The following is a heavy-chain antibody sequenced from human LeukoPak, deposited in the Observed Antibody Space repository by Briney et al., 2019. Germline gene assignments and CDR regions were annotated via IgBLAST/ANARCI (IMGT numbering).Heavy chain of an antibody. CDR2: INPNSGGT. Sequence: ASVKVSCKASGYTFTGYYMHWVRQAPGQGLEWMGWINPNSGGTNYAQKFQGRVTMTRDTSISTAYMELSRLRSDDTAVYYCARSPPAHGSLWGIDYWGQGTLVTVSS. CDR3: ARSPPAHGSLWGIDY. CDR1: GYTFTGYY. D-gene: IGHD2-21*01. J-gene: IGHJ4*02. V-gene: IGHV1-2*02.